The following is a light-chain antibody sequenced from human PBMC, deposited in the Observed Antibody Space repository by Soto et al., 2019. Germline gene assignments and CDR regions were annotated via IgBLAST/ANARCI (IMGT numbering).Light chain of an antibody. J-gene: IGLJ1*01. CDR1: SSDVGGYNY. Sequence: QSVLTQPDSVSGSPGQSITISCTGTSSDVGGYNYVSWYQQYPGKAPKLMIYEVSNRPSGISNRFSGSKSGNTASLTISGLQAEDEADYYCSPRTSSSTYVIGTGSKVTVL. CDR2: EVS. CDR3: SPRTSSSTYV. V-gene: IGLV2-14*03.